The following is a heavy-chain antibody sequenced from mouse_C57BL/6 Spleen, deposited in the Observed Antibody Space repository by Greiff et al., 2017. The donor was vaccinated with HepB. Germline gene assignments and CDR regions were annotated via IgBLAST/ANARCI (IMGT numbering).Heavy chain of an antibody. V-gene: IGHV1-61*01. D-gene: IGHD1-1*01. CDR3: ARWAGSSYPGFAY. Sequence: QVQLQQPGAELVRPGSSVKLSCKASGYTFTSYWMDWVKQRPGQGLEWIGNIYPSDSETHYNQKFKDKATLTVDKSSSTAYMQLSSLTSEDSAVYYCARWAGSSYPGFAYWGQGTLGTVSA. CDR1: GYTFTSYW. J-gene: IGHJ3*01. CDR2: IYPSDSET.